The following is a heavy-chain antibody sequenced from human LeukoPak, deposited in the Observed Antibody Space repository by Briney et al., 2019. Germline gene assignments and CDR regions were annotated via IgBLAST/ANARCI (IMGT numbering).Heavy chain of an antibody. Sequence: SETLSLTCTVSGGSISSYYRSWIRQPPGKGLECIGYIYYSGSTNYNPSLKSRVTISVDTSKNQFSLKLSSVTAADTAVYYCARSHQDGGYSYGPFDYWGQGTLVTVSS. CDR3: ARSHQDGGYSYGPFDY. J-gene: IGHJ4*02. CDR2: IYYSGST. D-gene: IGHD5-18*01. V-gene: IGHV4-59*01. CDR1: GGSISSYY.